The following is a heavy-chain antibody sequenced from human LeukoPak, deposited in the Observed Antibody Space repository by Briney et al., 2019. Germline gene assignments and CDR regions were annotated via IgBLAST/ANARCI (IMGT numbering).Heavy chain of an antibody. D-gene: IGHD1-26*01. CDR3: ARDRVGATGFDY. CDR2: FSGSGGST. Sequence: GGSLRLSCAASGFTFSSYAMSWVRQAPGKGLEWVSAFSGSGGSTYYADSVKGRFTISRDNAKNSLYLQMNSLRAEDTAVYYCARDRVGATGFDYWGQGTLVTVSS. J-gene: IGHJ4*02. V-gene: IGHV3-23*01. CDR1: GFTFSSYA.